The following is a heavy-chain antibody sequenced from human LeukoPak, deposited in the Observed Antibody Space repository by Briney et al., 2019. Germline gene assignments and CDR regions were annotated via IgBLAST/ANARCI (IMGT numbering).Heavy chain of an antibody. CDR2: IYSGGST. Sequence: PGGSLRLSCAASGFTVSSNYMSWVRQAPGKGLEWVLVIYSGGSTYYADSVKGRFTISRDNSKNTLYLQMNSLRAEDTAVYYCARILGAANRNRGAFDIWGQGTMVTVSS. J-gene: IGHJ3*02. CDR1: GFTVSSNY. D-gene: IGHD1-14*01. V-gene: IGHV3-66*01. CDR3: ARILGAANRNRGAFDI.